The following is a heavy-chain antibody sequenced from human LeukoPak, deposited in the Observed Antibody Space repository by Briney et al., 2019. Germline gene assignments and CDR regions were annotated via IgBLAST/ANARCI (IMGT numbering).Heavy chain of an antibody. CDR3: AKVPHSWGLFDS. CDR1: GFTFSNAW. J-gene: IGHJ4*02. V-gene: IGHV3-30*02. D-gene: IGHD3-16*01. Sequence: GGSLRLSCAASGFTFSNAWMSWVRPAPGKGLEWVTFIRDDGSTRYYADSVKGRFTVSRDNSKNTLYLQMDSLRTEDTAVYYCAKVPHSWGLFDSWGQGTLVTVSS. CDR2: IRDDGSTR.